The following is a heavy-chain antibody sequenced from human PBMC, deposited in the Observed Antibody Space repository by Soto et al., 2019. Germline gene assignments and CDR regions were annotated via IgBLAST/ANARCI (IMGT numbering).Heavy chain of an antibody. CDR3: ARDDIVLVPAARAYYYGMDV. J-gene: IGHJ6*02. CDR2: ISYDGSNK. CDR1: GFTFSSYA. Sequence: GGSLRLSCAASGFTFSSYAMHWVRQAPGKGLEWVAVISYDGSNKYYADSVKGRFTISRDNSKNTLYLQMNSLRAEDTAVYYCARDDIVLVPAARAYYYGMDVWGQGTTVTVSS. D-gene: IGHD2-2*01. V-gene: IGHV3-30-3*01.